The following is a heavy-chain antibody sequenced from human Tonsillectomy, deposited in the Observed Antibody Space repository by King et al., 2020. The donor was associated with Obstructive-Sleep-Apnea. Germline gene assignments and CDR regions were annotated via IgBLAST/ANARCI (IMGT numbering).Heavy chain of an antibody. D-gene: IGHD3-22*01. CDR3: ARDGLYYYDSSGYYYFDY. CDR1: VYTFTSYY. CDR2: INPSGVST. J-gene: IGHJ4*02. Sequence: VQLVQSGAEVKNPGASVKVSCKASVYTFTSYYMHWVRQAPGQGLEWMGIINPSGVSTSYAQKFQGRVTMPRDTSTSTVYMELSSLRSEDTAVYYCARDGLYYYDSSGYYYFDYWGQGTLVTVSS. V-gene: IGHV1-46*01.